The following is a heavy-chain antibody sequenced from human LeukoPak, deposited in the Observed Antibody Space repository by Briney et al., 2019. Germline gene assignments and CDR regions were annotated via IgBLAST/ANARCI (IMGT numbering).Heavy chain of an antibody. D-gene: IGHD3-22*01. CDR1: GYSFTSYW. CDR3: ASSYYDSSGYPYYYYGMDV. Sequence: GASLRISCKGSGYSFTSYWISWVRQMPGKGLEWMGKIDPSDSYTNYSPSFQGHVTFSTDKSISTAYLQWSSLKASDTAMYYCASSYYDSSGYPYYYYGMDVWGQGTTVTVSS. CDR2: IDPSDSYT. J-gene: IGHJ6*02. V-gene: IGHV5-10-1*01.